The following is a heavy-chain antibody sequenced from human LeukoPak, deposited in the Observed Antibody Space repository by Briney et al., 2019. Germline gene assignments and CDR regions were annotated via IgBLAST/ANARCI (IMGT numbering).Heavy chain of an antibody. D-gene: IGHD5-18*01. J-gene: IGHJ4*02. CDR1: GYTFTGYD. V-gene: IGHV1-8*01. CDR3: ARGRVDTAMDHVFDY. CDR2: MNPNSGNT. Sequence: ASAKVSCKASGYTFTGYDINWLRQATGQGLEWMGWMNPNSGNTGYAQKFQGRVTMTRNTSISTAYMELSSLRSEDTAVYYCARGRVDTAMDHVFDYWGQGTLVTVSS.